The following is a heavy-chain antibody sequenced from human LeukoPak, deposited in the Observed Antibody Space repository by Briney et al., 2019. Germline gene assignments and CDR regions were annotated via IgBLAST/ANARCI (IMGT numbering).Heavy chain of an antibody. CDR3: ARASGSGSCPLDY. V-gene: IGHV4-59*01. D-gene: IGHD3-10*01. CDR2: IYNSGST. Sequence: RPSETLSLTCSVSGGSISSYSWSWIRQPPGKGLEWIGYIYNSGSTNYNPSLKSRITISVDTPKSHFSLKLTSVTAADTAVYYCARASGSGSCPLDYWGQGTLVTVSS. J-gene: IGHJ4*02. CDR1: GGSISSYS.